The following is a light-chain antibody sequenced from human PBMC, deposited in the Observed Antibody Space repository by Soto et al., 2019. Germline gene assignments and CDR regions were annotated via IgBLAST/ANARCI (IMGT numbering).Light chain of an antibody. CDR1: QSISSCY. CDR3: QQNCSALWT. Sequence: EIVLTQSPGTLSLSPGERATLSCRASQSISSCYLAWYQQKPGQAPRLLIYGTSIWATGIPDRFSGSGSGTDFTLTISRLEPEDVAMYYCQQNCSALWTFGQGTKVEIK. V-gene: IGKV3-20*01. CDR2: GTS. J-gene: IGKJ1*01.